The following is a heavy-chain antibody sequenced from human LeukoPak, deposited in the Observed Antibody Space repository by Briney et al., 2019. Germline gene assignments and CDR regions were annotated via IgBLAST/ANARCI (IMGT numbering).Heavy chain of an antibody. CDR3: ARGTSFLVEMATIHRLYYMDV. CDR2: ISSSSSYI. V-gene: IGHV3-21*01. CDR1: GFTFSSYS. Sequence: GGSLRLSCAASGFTFSSYSMNWVRQAPGKGLEWVSSISSSSSYIYYADSVKGRFTISRDNAKNSPYLQMNSLRAEDTAVYYCARGTSFLVEMATIHRLYYMDVWGKGTTVTVSS. J-gene: IGHJ6*03. D-gene: IGHD5-24*01.